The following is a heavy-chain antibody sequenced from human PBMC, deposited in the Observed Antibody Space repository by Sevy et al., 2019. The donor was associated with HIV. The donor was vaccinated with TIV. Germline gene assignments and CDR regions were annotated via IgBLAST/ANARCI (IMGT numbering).Heavy chain of an antibody. D-gene: IGHD6-19*01. CDR3: AGEGARASQWLVLARPGQEGMDV. V-gene: IGHV3-30-3*01. Sequence: GGSLRLSCAASGFTFSSYAMHWVRQAPGKGLEWVAVISYDGSNKYYADSVKGRFTISRNKSKNTRYLQMNSLGAEDTAVYYCAGEGARASQWLVLARPGQEGMDVWGQGTTVTVSS. CDR2: ISYDGSNK. J-gene: IGHJ6*02. CDR1: GFTFSSYA.